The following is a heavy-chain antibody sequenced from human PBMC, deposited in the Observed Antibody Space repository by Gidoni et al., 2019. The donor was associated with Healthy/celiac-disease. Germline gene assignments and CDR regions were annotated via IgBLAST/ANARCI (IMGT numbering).Heavy chain of an antibody. D-gene: IGHD5-12*01. V-gene: IGHV3-48*04. Sequence: EVQLVESGGGLVQPGGSLRLSCAASGFTFSRYSMNWVRQAPGKGLEWVSYISSSSSTIYYADSVKGRFTISRDNAKNSLYLQMNSLRAEDTAVYYCARDSDVEMATITVDYWGQGTLVTVSS. CDR1: GFTFSRYS. J-gene: IGHJ4*02. CDR2: ISSSSSTI. CDR3: ARDSDVEMATITVDY.